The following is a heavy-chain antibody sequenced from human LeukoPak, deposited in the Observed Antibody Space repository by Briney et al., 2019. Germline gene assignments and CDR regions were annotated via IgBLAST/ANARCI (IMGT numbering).Heavy chain of an antibody. V-gene: IGHV3-48*01. CDR1: GFIFSTYS. CDR2: ISSSSSTI. D-gene: IGHD1-1*01. CDR3: ARGPGGAFDF. J-gene: IGHJ3*01. Sequence: GGSLRLSCAASGFIFSTYSMNWVRQAPGKGLEWVSYISSSSSTIYYADFVKGRFTISRDNAKNSLYLQINTLRAEDTAVYYCARGPGGAFDFWGQGAMVTVSS.